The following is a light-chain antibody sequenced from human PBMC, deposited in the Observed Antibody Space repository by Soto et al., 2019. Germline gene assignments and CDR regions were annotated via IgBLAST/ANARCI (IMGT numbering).Light chain of an antibody. J-gene: IGLJ1*01. CDR1: NIGSKS. CDR3: QVWDSSSDHYV. CDR2: GDS. V-gene: IGLV3-21*02. Sequence: SYELTQPPSVSVAPGPTATITCGGNNIGSKSVHWYQQKPGQAPVLVVYGDSDRPSGIPERFSGSKSGNTATLTISRVEAGDEADYYCQVWDSSSDHYVFGTGTKVTVL.